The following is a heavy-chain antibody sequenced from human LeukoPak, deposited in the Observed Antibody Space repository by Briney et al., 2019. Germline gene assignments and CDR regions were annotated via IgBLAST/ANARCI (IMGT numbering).Heavy chain of an antibody. CDR1: GFTFDDYA. D-gene: IGHD6-19*01. Sequence: GSLRLSCEASGFTFDDYAMHLVRQAPGKGLGWVSLISWDGGATYYADSVKGRFTISRDNSKNSLFLQMNSLRAQDTALYYCAKDASSGWYIDYWGEGSLVTVSS. CDR2: ISWDGGAT. V-gene: IGHV3-43D*03. J-gene: IGHJ4*02. CDR3: AKDASSGWYIDY.